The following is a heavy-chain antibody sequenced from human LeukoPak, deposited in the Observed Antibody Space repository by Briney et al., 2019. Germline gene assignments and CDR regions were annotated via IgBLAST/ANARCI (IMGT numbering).Heavy chain of an antibody. Sequence: GRSLRLSCAASGFTFSSYAMHWVRQAPGKGLEWVAVISYDGSNKYYADSVKGRFTISRDNAKNTLFLQMSSLRVEDTAVYYCARGADHGGSYYPDWGQGTRVTVSS. CDR1: GFTFSSYA. CDR2: ISYDGSNK. J-gene: IGHJ4*02. V-gene: IGHV3-30-3*01. D-gene: IGHD3-10*01. CDR3: ARGADHGGSYYPD.